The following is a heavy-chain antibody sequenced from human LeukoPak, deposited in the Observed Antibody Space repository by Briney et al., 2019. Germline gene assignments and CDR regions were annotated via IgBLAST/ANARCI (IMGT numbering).Heavy chain of an antibody. CDR2: IRYDGSNK. CDR1: GFTFSSYG. J-gene: IGHJ4*02. Sequence: GGSLRLSCAASGFTFSSYGMHWVRQAPGKGLEWVAFIRYDGSNKYYADSVKGRFTISRDNSKNTLYLQMNSLRAEDTAVYYCAKADSYVWGSYRHFDYWGQGTLVTVSS. V-gene: IGHV3-30*02. CDR3: AKADSYVWGSYRHFDY. D-gene: IGHD3-16*02.